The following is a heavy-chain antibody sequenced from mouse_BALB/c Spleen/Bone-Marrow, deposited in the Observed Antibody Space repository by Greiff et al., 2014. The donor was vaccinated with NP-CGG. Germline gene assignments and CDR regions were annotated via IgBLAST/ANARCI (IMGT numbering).Heavy chain of an antibody. J-gene: IGHJ2*01. Sequence: LQEPGPELVKPGASVRISCKASGYTFTDYYINWVKQKPGQGLEWIGWIYPGSGNTKYNEKFKGKATLTVDTSSSTAYMQLSSLTSEDTAAYFCARGVYYGNYFDYWGQGTTLTVSS. D-gene: IGHD2-1*01. CDR1: GYTFTDYY. CDR3: ARGVYYGNYFDY. CDR2: IYPGSGNT. V-gene: IGHV1-84*02.